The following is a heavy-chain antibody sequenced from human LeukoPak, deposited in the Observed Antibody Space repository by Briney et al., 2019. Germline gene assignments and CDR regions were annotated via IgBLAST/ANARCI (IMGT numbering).Heavy chain of an antibody. J-gene: IGHJ5*02. D-gene: IGHD5-12*01. CDR1: GGSFSGYY. CDR3: ARSGYDNNWFDP. CDR2: INHSGST. Sequence: SETLSLTCAVSGGSFSGYYWSWIRQPTGKGLEWIGEINHSGSTTCNPSLKSRGTISVDTSKNHFSLKLTSVTAADTAVYYCARSGYDNNWFDPWGQGTLVTVSS. V-gene: IGHV4-34*01.